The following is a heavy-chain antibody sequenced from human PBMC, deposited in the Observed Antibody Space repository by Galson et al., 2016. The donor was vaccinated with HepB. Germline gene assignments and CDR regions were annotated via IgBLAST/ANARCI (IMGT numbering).Heavy chain of an antibody. CDR1: GFPLNTHGLG. V-gene: IGHV2-5*02. CDR2: IYWADDK. J-gene: IGHJ5*02. CDR3: AGPDPAFDP. Sequence: PAPVKPTQTLTLPCTFSGFPLNTHGLGVGWIRQPPGKALEWLANIYWADDKRFIPSLRPRLTNAKDPPTNRVVLTLTDSDPMDPATYYCAGPDPAFDPWGLGILVTVSS.